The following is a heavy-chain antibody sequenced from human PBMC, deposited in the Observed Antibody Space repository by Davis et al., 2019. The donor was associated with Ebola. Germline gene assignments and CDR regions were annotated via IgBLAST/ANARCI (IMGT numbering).Heavy chain of an antibody. CDR2: IYYSGST. CDR3: ARAATYYYDSSGYYPYYFDY. D-gene: IGHD3-22*01. V-gene: IGHV4-59*01. CDR1: GGSIRSYY. J-gene: IGHJ4*02. Sequence: MPSETLSLTCTVSGGSIRSYYWSWIRQPPGKGLEWIGYIYYSGSTNYNPSLKSRVTISVDTSKNQFSLKLSSVTAADTAVYYCARAATYYYDSSGYYPYYFDYWGQGTLVTVSS.